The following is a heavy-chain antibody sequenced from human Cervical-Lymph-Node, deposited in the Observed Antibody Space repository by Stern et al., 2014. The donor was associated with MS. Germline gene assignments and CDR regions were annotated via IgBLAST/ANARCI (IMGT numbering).Heavy chain of an antibody. J-gene: IGHJ6*02. CDR2: ISYDGSNK. CDR3: ARDYGDYVDYYYYGMDV. CDR1: GFTFSSYA. D-gene: IGHD4-17*01. Sequence: QMQLVQSGGGVVQPGRSLRLSCAASGFTFSSYAMHWVRQAPGKGLEWVAVISYDGSNKYYADSVKGRFTISRDNSKNTLYLQMNSLRAEDTAVYYCARDYGDYVDYYYYGMDVWGQGTTVTVSS. V-gene: IGHV3-30*04.